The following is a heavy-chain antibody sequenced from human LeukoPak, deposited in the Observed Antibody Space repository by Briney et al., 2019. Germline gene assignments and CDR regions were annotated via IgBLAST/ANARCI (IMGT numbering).Heavy chain of an antibody. Sequence: GGSLRLSCAASGFTFSGYIMNWVRQAPGKGLEWVSSISSSSSYIYYADSVKGRFRISRDNAKNSLYLQMNSMRAEDTAVYYCARDLLGWELHYFDYWGQGTLVTVSS. CDR3: ARDLLGWELHYFDY. V-gene: IGHV3-21*01. CDR1: GFTFSGYI. CDR2: ISSSSSYI. D-gene: IGHD1-26*01. J-gene: IGHJ4*02.